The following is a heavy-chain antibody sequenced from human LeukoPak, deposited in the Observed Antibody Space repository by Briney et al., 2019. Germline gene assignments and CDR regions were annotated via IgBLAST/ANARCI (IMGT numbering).Heavy chain of an antibody. CDR2: ISATGSNT. V-gene: IGHV3-23*01. J-gene: IGHJ3*02. CDR3: AKARADGVGSARFDI. Sequence: GGSLRLSCAASGFTFRDYAMSWVRQAPGRGLEWVSAISATGSNTNYADSARGRFTISRDNSKNTLYIQMNSLRAEDTAVYYCAKARADGVGSARFDIWGQGTMVTVSS. CDR1: GFTFRDYA. D-gene: IGHD3-10*01.